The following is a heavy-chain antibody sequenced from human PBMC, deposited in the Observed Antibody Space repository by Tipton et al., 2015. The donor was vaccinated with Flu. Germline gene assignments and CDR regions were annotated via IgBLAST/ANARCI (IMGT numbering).Heavy chain of an antibody. CDR3: ERAPIELRYFDWLLPHAPYYYYGMDV. V-gene: IGHV4-61*02. D-gene: IGHD3-9*01. CDR1: GGSISSGSYY. CDR2: IYTSGST. Sequence: TLSLTCTVSGGSISSGSYYWSWIRQPAGRGLEWIGRIYTSGSTNYNPSLKSRVTISVDTSKNQFSLKLSSVTAADTAVYYCERAPIELRYFDWLLPHAPYYYYGMDVWGQGTTVTVSS. J-gene: IGHJ6*02.